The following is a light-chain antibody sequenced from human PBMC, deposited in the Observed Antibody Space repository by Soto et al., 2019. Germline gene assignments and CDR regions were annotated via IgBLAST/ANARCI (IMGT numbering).Light chain of an antibody. Sequence: QAVVTQPPSVSGAPGQRVTISCSGSSSNIGADYDVHWYQQRPGTAPKLLIFGNNNRPSGVPDRFSGSKSGTSASLAITELQADDEGDYYCQSYDSTLSARDVFGTGTKLTVL. V-gene: IGLV1-40*01. J-gene: IGLJ1*01. CDR3: QSYDSTLSARDV. CDR2: GNN. CDR1: SSNIGADYD.